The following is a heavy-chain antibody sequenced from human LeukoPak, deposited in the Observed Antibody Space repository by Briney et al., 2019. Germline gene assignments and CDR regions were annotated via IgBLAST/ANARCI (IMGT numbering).Heavy chain of an antibody. V-gene: IGHV3-33*01. CDR3: ARDSPYSYGPPGAY. CDR1: GFTFSSYG. CDR2: IWYDGSNK. D-gene: IGHD5-18*01. J-gene: IGHJ4*02. Sequence: GGSLRLSCAASGFTFSSYGMPWVRQAPGKGLEWVAVIWYDGSNKYYADSVKGRFTISRDNSKNTLYLQMNSLRAEDTAVYYCARDSPYSYGPPGAYWGQGTLVTVSS.